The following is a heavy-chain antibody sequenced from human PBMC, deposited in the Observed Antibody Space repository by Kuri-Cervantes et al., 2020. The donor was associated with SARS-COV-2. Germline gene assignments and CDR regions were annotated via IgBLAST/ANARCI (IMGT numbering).Heavy chain of an antibody. J-gene: IGHJ6*02. Sequence: GGSLRLSCPASGFTFSSYSMNWVRQAPGKGLDWVSQISWDGSRTYYADSVKGRFTISRDNSKNTLYLKMNSLRAEDTAVYYCARIPYSYGSPFDYYGMDVWGQGTTVTVSS. CDR2: ISWDGSRT. V-gene: IGHV3-NL1*01. CDR1: GFTFSSYS. D-gene: IGHD5-18*01. CDR3: ARIPYSYGSPFDYYGMDV.